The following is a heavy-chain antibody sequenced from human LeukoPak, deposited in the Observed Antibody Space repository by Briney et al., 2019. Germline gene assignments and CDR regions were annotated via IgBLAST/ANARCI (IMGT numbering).Heavy chain of an antibody. J-gene: IGHJ4*02. CDR2: ITSIGGST. Sequence: GGSLRLSCSASGFTFSSYIMHWVRQAPGKGVEYVSAITSIGGSTYYADSVKGRFTISRDNSKNTLYLQMSSLRPKDTAVYYCVKDDSYYYGSGSSNDWGQRTLVTVSS. CDR1: GFTFSSYI. CDR3: VKDDSYYYGSGSSND. D-gene: IGHD3-10*01. V-gene: IGHV3-64D*06.